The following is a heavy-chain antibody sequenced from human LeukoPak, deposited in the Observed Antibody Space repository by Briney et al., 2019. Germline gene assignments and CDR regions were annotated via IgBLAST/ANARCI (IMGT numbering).Heavy chain of an antibody. CDR3: AARKVRGVWFYLDY. CDR1: GFTFDDYA. CDR2: IYDDNT. Sequence: PGGSLRLSCAASGFTFDDYAMHWVRQAPGKGLEWVSTIYDDNTYYADSVKGRFAISTDNSKNTLYLQMNSLRVEDTAVYFCAARKVRGVWFYLDYWGQGTLVTVSS. D-gene: IGHD3-10*01. J-gene: IGHJ4*02. V-gene: IGHV3-23*01.